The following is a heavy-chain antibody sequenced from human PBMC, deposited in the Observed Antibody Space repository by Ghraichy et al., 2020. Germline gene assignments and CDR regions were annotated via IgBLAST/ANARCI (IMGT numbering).Heavy chain of an antibody. CDR3: ARDIGRGWYGP. CDR2: IKVDGSET. CDR1: GFTFSRHW. V-gene: IGHV3-7*01. D-gene: IGHD2-15*01. J-gene: IGHJ5*02. Sequence: GGSLRLSCEASGFTFSRHWMSWVRQAPGKGLEWVANIKVDGSETYYVDSVMGRFTISRDNAKNFLYLQMNSLTVEDTAVYFCARDIGRGWYGPWGQGTLVIVSS.